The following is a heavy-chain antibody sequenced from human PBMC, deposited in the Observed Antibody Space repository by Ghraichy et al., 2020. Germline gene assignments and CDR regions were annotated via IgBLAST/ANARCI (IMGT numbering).Heavy chain of an antibody. CDR3: ARQPRSRSTSNRGTVVDL. CDR2: MKLDGSEG. V-gene: IGHV3-7*01. D-gene: IGHD2-2*01. J-gene: IGHJ5*02. CDR1: GFTFSTYW. Sequence: GGPRLSCAASGFTFSTYWMTWVRQAPGKGLEWVANMKLDGSEGYYVDSVRGRFTISRDNAKNSLYLQMNSLKVEDTAVYYCARQPRSRSTSNRGTVVDLWGQGTLVTVSS.